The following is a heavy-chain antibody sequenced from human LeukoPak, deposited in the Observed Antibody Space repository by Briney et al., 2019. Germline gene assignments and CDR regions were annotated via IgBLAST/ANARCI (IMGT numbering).Heavy chain of an antibody. Sequence: SQTLSLTCTVSGGSISSGGYYWSWIRQHPGKGLEWIGYIYYSGSTYYNPSLKSRVTISVDTSKNQFSLKLSSVTAADTAVYYCARLERTRVILAFDIWGQGTMVTVSS. V-gene: IGHV4-31*03. CDR2: IYYSGST. CDR1: GGSISSGGYY. J-gene: IGHJ3*02. D-gene: IGHD3-16*02. CDR3: ARLERTRVILAFDI.